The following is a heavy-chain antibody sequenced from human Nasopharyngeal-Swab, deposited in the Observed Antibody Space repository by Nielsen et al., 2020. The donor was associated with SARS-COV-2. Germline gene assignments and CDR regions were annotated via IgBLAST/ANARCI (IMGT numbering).Heavy chain of an antibody. CDR1: GFTFSSYE. CDR3: AREVGSGAFDI. CDR2: ISSSGSTI. V-gene: IGHV3-48*03. D-gene: IGHD1-26*01. Sequence: GESLKISCAASGFTFSSYEMNWVRQAPGKGLEWVSYISSSGSTIYYADSVKGRFTISRDNAKNSLYLQMNNLRAEDTAVYYCAREVGSGAFDIWGQGTMVTVSS. J-gene: IGHJ3*02.